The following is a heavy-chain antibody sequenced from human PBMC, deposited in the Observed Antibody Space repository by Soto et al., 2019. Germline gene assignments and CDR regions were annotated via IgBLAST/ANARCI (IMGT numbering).Heavy chain of an antibody. V-gene: IGHV4-34*01. CDR1: GGSFSGYY. J-gene: IGHJ4*02. D-gene: IGHD2-21*02. CDR2: INHSGST. CDR3: ARGPAWYTIVVVTATGALFDY. Sequence: PSETLSLTCAVYGGSFSGYYWSWIRQPPGKGLEWIGEINHSGSTNYNPSLKSRVTVSVDTSKNQFSLKLSSVTAADTAVYYCARGPAWYTIVVVTATGALFDYWGQGTLVTVSS.